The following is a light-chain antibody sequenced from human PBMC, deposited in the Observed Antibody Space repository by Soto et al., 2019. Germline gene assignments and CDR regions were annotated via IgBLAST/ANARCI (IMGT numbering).Light chain of an antibody. CDR1: RTDAGGYNY. J-gene: IGLJ3*02. V-gene: IGLV2-14*01. CDR2: EVS. Sequence: QSAITKPASMSGSPGQSITISCTGTRTDAGGYNYVSWYQQHPAKVPKLLIYEVSNRPSGVSNRFSGSKSGSTASLTISGRQPEDEGDYYGSSYTRSNTGVFGGGTQLTVL. CDR3: SSYTRSNTGV.